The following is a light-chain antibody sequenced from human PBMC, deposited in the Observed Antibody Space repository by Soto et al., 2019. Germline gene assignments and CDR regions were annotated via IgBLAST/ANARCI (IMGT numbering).Light chain of an antibody. CDR2: ATS. Sequence: DIQLTQSPSSLSASVGDRVTITCRGSQGVSKYLNWYQQKPGRAPMLLIYATSNLQHGVPSRFIGNGSGPNFTLTIASLQPEDLGTYYCQQTYSSPWTFGQGTRVAIK. J-gene: IGKJ1*01. CDR3: QQTYSSPWT. CDR1: QGVSKY. V-gene: IGKV1-39*01.